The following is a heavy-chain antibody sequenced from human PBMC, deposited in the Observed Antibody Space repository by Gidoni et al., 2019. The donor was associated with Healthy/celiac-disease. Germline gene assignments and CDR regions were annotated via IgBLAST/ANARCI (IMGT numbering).Heavy chain of an antibody. CDR1: CFTFSSYS. V-gene: IGHV3-21*01. Sequence: EVQLVESGGGLVKPGGSLRLSCAASCFTFSSYSMNWVRQAPGKGLEWVSTISSSSSYIYYADSVKGRFTISRDNAKNSLYLQMNSLRAEDTAVYYCARESTYSGYDPSDYWGQGTLVTVSS. CDR2: ISSSSSYI. D-gene: IGHD5-12*01. J-gene: IGHJ4*02. CDR3: ARESTYSGYDPSDY.